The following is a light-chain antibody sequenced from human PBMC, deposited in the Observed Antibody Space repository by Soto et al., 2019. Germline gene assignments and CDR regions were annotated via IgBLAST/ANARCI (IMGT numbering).Light chain of an antibody. CDR3: RSYAGSNNDV. CDR1: SSDVGGYNY. V-gene: IGLV2-8*01. CDR2: EVS. J-gene: IGLJ2*01. Sequence: QSALTQPPSASGSPGQSVTISCTGTSSDVGGYNYVSWYQQHPGKAPKLMIYEVSKRPSGVPDRFSGSKSGNTASLTVSGLQAEDEADYYCRSYAGSNNDVFGGGTKLTVL.